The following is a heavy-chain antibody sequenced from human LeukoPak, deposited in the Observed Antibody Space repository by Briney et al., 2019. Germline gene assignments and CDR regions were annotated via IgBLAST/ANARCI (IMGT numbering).Heavy chain of an antibody. CDR2: INPNSGGT. J-gene: IGHJ4*02. V-gene: IGHV1-2*02. CDR3: ARHRTRFDWSCDY. D-gene: IGHD3-9*01. Sequence: GASVKVSCKASGYTFTGYYMHWVRQAPGQGLEWMGWINPNSGGTYYAQKFQGRVSMTRDTSISTAYMELSRLRSDDTAVYYCARHRTRFDWSCDYWGQGTLVTVSS. CDR1: GYTFTGYY.